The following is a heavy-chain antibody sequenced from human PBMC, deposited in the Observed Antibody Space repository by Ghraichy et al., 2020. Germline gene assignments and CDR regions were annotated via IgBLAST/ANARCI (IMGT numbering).Heavy chain of an antibody. CDR3: ARLYSSRCSAPLDY. V-gene: IGHV3-23*01. Sequence: GESLNISCAASGFTFSSYAMSWVRQAPGKGLEWISAISGSGGSKYYADSVKGRFTISRDNSKNTLYLQMNSLRAEDTAVYYCARLYSSRCSAPLDYWGQGTLVTVSS. CDR1: GFTFSSYA. J-gene: IGHJ4*02. D-gene: IGHD6-13*01. CDR2: ISGSGGSK.